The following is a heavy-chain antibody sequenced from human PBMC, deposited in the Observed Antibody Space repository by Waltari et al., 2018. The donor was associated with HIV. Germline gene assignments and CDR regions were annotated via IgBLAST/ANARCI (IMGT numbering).Heavy chain of an antibody. J-gene: IGHJ3*02. D-gene: IGHD2-2*02. CDR3: ATGGCSSTSCDRAFDI. V-gene: IGHV1-24*01. Sequence: QVQLVQSGAEVKKPGASVKVSCKVSGYTLTELSMHWVRQAPGKGLEWMGGFDPEDGETIYAQKCQGRVTMTEDTSTDTAYMELSSLRSEDTAVYYCATGGCSSTSCDRAFDIWGQGTMVTVSS. CDR2: FDPEDGET. CDR1: GYTLTELS.